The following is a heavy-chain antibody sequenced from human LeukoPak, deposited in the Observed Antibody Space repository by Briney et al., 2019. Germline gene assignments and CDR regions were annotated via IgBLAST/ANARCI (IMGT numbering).Heavy chain of an antibody. CDR3: ARLATSDFWSGYYSNWFDP. D-gene: IGHD3-3*01. J-gene: IGHJ5*02. Sequence: MASETLSLTCAVYGGSFSGYYWSWIRQPPGKGLEWIGEINHSGGTNYNPSLKSRVTISVDTSKNQFSLKLSSVTAADTAVYYCARLATSDFWSGYYSNWFDPWGQGTLVTVSS. CDR1: GGSFSGYY. CDR2: INHSGGT. V-gene: IGHV4-34*01.